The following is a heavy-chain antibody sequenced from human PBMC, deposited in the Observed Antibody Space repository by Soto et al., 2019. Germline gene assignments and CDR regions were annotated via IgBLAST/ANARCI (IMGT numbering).Heavy chain of an antibody. V-gene: IGHV4-39*01. CDR2: IYYSGST. J-gene: IGHJ5*02. D-gene: IGHD3-10*01. Sequence: LTCSAAIASTCSSSDYCVLIRQPPGKGLEWIGSIYYSGSTYYNPSLKSRVTLSVATPKNQFSLKLRSVTAADTAVSYCASQSITMVREAPTVWFYHLGQRTPVTVS. CDR1: IASTCSSSDY. CDR3: ASQSITMVREAPTVWFYH.